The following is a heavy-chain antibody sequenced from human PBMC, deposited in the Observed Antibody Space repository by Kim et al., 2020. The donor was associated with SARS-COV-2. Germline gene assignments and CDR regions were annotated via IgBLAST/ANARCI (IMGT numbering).Heavy chain of an antibody. J-gene: IGHJ4*02. D-gene: IGHD3-22*01. CDR2: VSWNSGRI. V-gene: IGHV3-9*01. CDR3: ATTFYSDKRGD. Sequence: GGSLRLSCAASGFTFGEYAMHWVRQAPGQGLEWVSSVSWNSGRIGYADSVKGRFTISRDNAENSLYLQMNNLRAEDTALYYCATTFYSDKRGDWGQGTLVTVSS. CDR1: GFTFGEYA.